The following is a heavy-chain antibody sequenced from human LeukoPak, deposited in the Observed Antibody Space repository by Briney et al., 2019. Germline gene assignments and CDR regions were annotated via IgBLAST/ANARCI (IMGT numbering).Heavy chain of an antibody. Sequence: GGSLRLSCAASGFTVNSNYMSWVRQAPGKGLEWVSAISGSGGSTYYADSVKGRFTISRDNSKNTLYLQMNSLRAEDTAVYYGAKAVSRYVVVPQAAVDYWGQGTLVTVSS. CDR3: AKAVSRYVVVPQAAVDY. V-gene: IGHV3-23*01. J-gene: IGHJ4*02. CDR1: GFTVNSNY. D-gene: IGHD2-2*01. CDR2: ISGSGGST.